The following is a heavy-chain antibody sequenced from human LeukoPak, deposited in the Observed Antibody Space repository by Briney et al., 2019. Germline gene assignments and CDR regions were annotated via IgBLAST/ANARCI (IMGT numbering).Heavy chain of an antibody. J-gene: IGHJ4*02. CDR3: AKDVQWLVRPYYFDY. CDR2: ISGSGGST. V-gene: IGHV3-23*01. CDR1: GFTFSSYA. Sequence: PGGSLRLSCAASGFTFSSYAMSWVRQAPGKGLEWVSAISGSGGSTYYADSVKGRFTISRDNSKNTLYLQMNSLRAEDTAVYYCAKDVQWLVRPYYFDYWGQGTLVTVSS. D-gene: IGHD6-19*01.